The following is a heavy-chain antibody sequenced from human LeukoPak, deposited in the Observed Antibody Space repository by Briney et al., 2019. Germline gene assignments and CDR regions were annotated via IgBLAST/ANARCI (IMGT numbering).Heavy chain of an antibody. CDR3: ARRSFSYYTMDV. CDR2: IYYSGST. J-gene: IGHJ6*02. V-gene: IGHV4-59*08. CDR1: AGSISKYY. Sequence: SETLSLTCTVSAGSISKYYWSWIRQPPGKGLEWIGYIYYSGSTNYNPSLKSRVTISVDTSKNHFSLKLSTVTAADAAVYYCARRSFSYYTMDVWGQGTTVTVSS.